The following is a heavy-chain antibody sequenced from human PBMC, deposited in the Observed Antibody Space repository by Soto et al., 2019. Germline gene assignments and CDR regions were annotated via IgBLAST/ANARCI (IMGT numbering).Heavy chain of an antibody. CDR3: ASLLWGDSSSSGEGAFDI. V-gene: IGHV4-4*02. CDR2: IYHSGST. Sequence: ASETLSLTCAVSGGSISSSNWWSWVRQPPGKGLEWIGEIYHSGSTNYNPSLKSRVTISVDKSKNQFSLKLSSVTAADTAVYYCASLLWGDSSSSGEGAFDIWGQGTMVTVSS. D-gene: IGHD6-13*01. J-gene: IGHJ3*02. CDR1: GGSISSSNW.